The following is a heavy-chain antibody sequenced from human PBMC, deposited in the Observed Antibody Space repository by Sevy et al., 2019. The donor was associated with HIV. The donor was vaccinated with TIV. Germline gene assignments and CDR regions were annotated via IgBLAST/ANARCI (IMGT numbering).Heavy chain of an antibody. CDR1: EDSVSSNSAT. D-gene: IGHD3-10*01. CDR3: ARRYYYGSGDAFDI. J-gene: IGHJ3*02. CDR2: TYYRSKWFN. Sequence: KQSQTLSLTCAISEDSVSSNSATWDWIRQSPSRGLEWLGRTYYRSKWFNAYAVSVKSRITINPDTSKNQFSLQLNSVTPEDTAVYYCARRYYYGSGDAFDIWGQGTMVTVSS. V-gene: IGHV6-1*01.